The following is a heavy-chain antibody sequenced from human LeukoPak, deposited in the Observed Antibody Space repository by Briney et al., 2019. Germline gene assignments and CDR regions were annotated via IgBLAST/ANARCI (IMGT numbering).Heavy chain of an antibody. D-gene: IGHD3-22*01. J-gene: IGHJ4*02. CDR1: GGSISSSSYY. CDR3: ARERQYYYDSSGYLDY. CDR2: IYYSGST. V-gene: IGHV4-39*01. Sequence: SETLSLTCTVSGGSISSSSYYWGWIRQPPGKGLEWIGSIYYSGSTYYNPSLKSRVTISVDTSKKQFSLKLSSVTAADTAVYYCARERQYYYDSSGYLDYWGQGTLVTVSS.